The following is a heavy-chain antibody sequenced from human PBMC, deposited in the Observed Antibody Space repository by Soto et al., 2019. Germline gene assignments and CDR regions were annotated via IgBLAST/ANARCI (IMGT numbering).Heavy chain of an antibody. J-gene: IGHJ4*02. CDR1: GFSLTTRGVG. D-gene: IGHD5-18*01. CDR2: IYWDDDE. V-gene: IGHV2-5*02. CDR3: ALRPRGYSSHFDY. Sequence: QITLKESGPTLVKPTQTLTLTCTFSGFSLTTRGVGVGWIRQPPGKALEWLALIYWDDDEGYSPSLKNRLTIPKDSSKHHVVLIRTSMDPVVPATYYCALRPRGYSSHFDYWGRRNRVSVTS.